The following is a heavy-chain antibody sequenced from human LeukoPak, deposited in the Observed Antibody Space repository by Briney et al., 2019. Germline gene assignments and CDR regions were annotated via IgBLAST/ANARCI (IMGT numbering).Heavy chain of an antibody. J-gene: IGHJ5*02. Sequence: PSETLSLTCTVSGGSISSYYWSWIRQPPGKGLEWIGYIYYSGSTYYNPSLKSRVTISVDTSKNQFSLKLSSVTAADTAVYYCARGYYDSRSGLHNWFDPWGQGTLVTVSS. D-gene: IGHD3-22*01. CDR1: GGSISSYY. CDR2: IYYSGST. CDR3: ARGYYDSRSGLHNWFDP. V-gene: IGHV4-59*12.